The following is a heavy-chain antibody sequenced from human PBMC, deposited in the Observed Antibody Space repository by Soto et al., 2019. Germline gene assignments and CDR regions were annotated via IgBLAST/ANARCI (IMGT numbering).Heavy chain of an antibody. D-gene: IGHD2-15*01. J-gene: IGHJ6*02. CDR1: GGTFSTYA. CDR3: ARSQGGSISLDIYYYSYYGMDV. CDR2: VIPIFGTP. Sequence: QVQLVQSGAEVKKPGSSVKVSCKAPGGTFSTYAISWVRQALGQALEWMGGVIPIFGTPKYTEKFQGRVTTAEDESTSTGYMELRSLRSEDTAVYCCARSQGGSISLDIYYYSYYGMDVWGQGTTVTVSS. V-gene: IGHV1-69*01.